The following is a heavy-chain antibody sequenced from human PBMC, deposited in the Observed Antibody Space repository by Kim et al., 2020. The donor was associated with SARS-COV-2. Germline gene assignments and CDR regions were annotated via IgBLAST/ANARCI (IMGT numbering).Heavy chain of an antibody. V-gene: IGHV5-51*01. D-gene: IGHD2-2*01. CDR1: GYSFTSYW. Sequence: GESLKISCKGSGYSFTSYWIGWVRQMPGKGLEWMGIIYPGDSDTRYSPSFQGQVTISADKSISTAYLQWSSLKASDTAMYYCARLVSGYCSSTSCYSVYGMDVWGQGTTVTVSS. J-gene: IGHJ6*02. CDR3: ARLVSGYCSSTSCYSVYGMDV. CDR2: IYPGDSDT.